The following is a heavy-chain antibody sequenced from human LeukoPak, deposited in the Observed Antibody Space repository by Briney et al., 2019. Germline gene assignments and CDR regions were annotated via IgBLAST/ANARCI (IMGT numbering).Heavy chain of an antibody. CDR2: ISGSGGST. V-gene: IGHV3-23*01. CDR1: GFTFSSYA. CDR3: AKGTPIAVSGTGVWFGY. J-gene: IGHJ4*02. Sequence: PGGSLRLSCAASGFTFSSYAMSWVRQAPGKGLEWVSAISGSGGSTYYADSVKGRFTISRDNSKNTLYLQMNSLRAEDTAVYYCAKGTPIAVSGTGVWFGYWGQGTLVTVSS. D-gene: IGHD6-19*01.